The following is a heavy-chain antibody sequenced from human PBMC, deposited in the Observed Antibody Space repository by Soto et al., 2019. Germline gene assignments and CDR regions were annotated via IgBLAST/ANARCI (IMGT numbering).Heavy chain of an antibody. CDR3: ARPPHIAALTWYFDL. D-gene: IGHD6-6*01. V-gene: IGHV5-51*01. J-gene: IGHJ2*01. Sequence: PGESLKISCKGSGYSFTSYWIGWVRQMPGKGLEWMGIIYPGDSDTRYSPSFQGQVIISADKSISTAYLQWSSLKASDTAMYYCARPPHIAALTWYFDLWGRGTLVTVSS. CDR1: GYSFTSYW. CDR2: IYPGDSDT.